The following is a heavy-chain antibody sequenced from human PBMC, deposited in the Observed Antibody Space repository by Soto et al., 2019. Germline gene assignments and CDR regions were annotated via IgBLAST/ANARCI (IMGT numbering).Heavy chain of an antibody. Sequence: RASVKVSCKASGGTFSSYAISWVRQAPGQGLEWMGGIIPIFGTANYAQKFQGRVTITADESTSTAYMELSSLRSEDTAVYYCARGASGGPFDYWGQGTLVTVSS. CDR1: GGTFSSYA. J-gene: IGHJ4*02. V-gene: IGHV1-69*13. CDR2: IIPIFGTA. D-gene: IGHD6-19*01. CDR3: ARGASGGPFDY.